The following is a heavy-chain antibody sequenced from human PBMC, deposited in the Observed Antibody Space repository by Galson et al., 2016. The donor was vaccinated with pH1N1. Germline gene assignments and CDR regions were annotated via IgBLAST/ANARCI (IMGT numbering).Heavy chain of an antibody. CDR2: VWVNGDSK. CDR3: ARDRRTEEYFFDH. Sequence: SLRLSCAASGFTFSNHGMHWVRQAPGQGLEWVAVVWVNGDSKYYADAVKGRFTISRDNSNNTVYLQMTSLRAEDTAVYYCARDRRTEEYFFDHWGQGILVTVSS. V-gene: IGHV3-33*08. J-gene: IGHJ4*02. D-gene: IGHD2/OR15-2a*01. CDR1: GFTFSNHG.